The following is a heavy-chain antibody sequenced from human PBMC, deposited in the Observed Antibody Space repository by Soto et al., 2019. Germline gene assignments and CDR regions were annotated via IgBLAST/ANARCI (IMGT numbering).Heavy chain of an antibody. D-gene: IGHD3-9*01. CDR2: INDRGSI. J-gene: IGHJ2*01. V-gene: IGHV4-34*01. Sequence: QVQLQQWGAGPLRPLETLSLTCGVSGGSFSGYYWAWIRQSPGKGLEWIGEINDRGSITYNPSLKSRVSISVDTSKNHYSLYLRSVTAADTAVYYCARESHDILTGPPWVWYFDLWGRGTLVTVSS. CDR3: ARESHDILTGPPWVWYFDL. CDR1: GGSFSGYY.